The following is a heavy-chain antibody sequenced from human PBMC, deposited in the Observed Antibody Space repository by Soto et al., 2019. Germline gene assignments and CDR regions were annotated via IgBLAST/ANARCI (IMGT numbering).Heavy chain of an antibody. D-gene: IGHD1-20*01. V-gene: IGHV3-23*01. CDR3: AKDPNNWNPGPLDY. CDR1: GFTFSSYA. Sequence: XESLSLSCAASGFTFSSYAMSGVRQAPGKGLEWVSAISGSGGSTYYADSVKGRFTISRDNSKNTLYLQMNSLRAEDTAVYYCAKDPNNWNPGPLDYWGQGTLVTVSS. J-gene: IGHJ4*02. CDR2: ISGSGGST.